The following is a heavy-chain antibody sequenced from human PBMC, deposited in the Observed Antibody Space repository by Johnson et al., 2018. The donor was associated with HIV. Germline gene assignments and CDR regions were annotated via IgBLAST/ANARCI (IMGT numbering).Heavy chain of an antibody. D-gene: IGHD3-22*01. CDR3: AREFNEYNYDSSGYYFDALDI. Sequence: VQLVESGGGLVQPGGSLRLSCAASGFTFSTYAMHWVRQAPGKGLEYVSAISSNGHSTYYANSVKGRFTISRDNSKNTLYLQMRSLRAEDMAVYYCAREFNEYNYDSSGYYFDALDIWGQGTMVTVSS. CDR1: GFTFSTYA. CDR2: ISSNGHST. V-gene: IGHV3-64*01. J-gene: IGHJ3*02.